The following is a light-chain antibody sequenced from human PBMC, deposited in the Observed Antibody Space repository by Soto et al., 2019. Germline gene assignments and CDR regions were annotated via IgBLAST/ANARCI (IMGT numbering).Light chain of an antibody. V-gene: IGKV3D-15*01. CDR1: QSIGST. CDR3: QQHNIWPIT. J-gene: IGKJ5*01. Sequence: EIVMTQSPATLSVSAGERATLSCRASQSIGSTLAWYQQKPGQAPRLLIFGASTRATGIPARFSGSGSGTEFILTISSLQSEDFAVYYCQQHNIWPITFGQGTRLEIK. CDR2: GAS.